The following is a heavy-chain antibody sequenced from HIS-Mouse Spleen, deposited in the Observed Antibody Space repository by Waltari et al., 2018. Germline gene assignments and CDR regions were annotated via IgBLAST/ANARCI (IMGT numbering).Heavy chain of an antibody. J-gene: IGHJ2*01. CDR2: IYYSRST. CDR1: GGSISSSSYY. Sequence: QLQLQESGPGLVKPSETLSLTCTVSGGSISSSSYYWGWIRQPPGKGLEWIGSIYYSRSTYYSPPLKSRVTISVDTSKNQFSLKLSSVTAADTAVYYCAREIPYSSSWYDWYFDLWGRGTLVTVSS. D-gene: IGHD6-13*01. V-gene: IGHV4-39*07. CDR3: AREIPYSSSWYDWYFDL.